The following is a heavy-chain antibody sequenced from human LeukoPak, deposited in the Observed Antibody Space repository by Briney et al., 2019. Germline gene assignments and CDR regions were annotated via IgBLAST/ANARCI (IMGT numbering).Heavy chain of an antibody. D-gene: IGHD6-19*01. V-gene: IGHV3-21*01. CDR2: ISSSSYI. CDR3: ARDPLYSSGWYAFDY. CDR1: GFTFSSYG. Sequence: GGALRLSCAASGFTFSSYGMNWVRQAPGKGLEWVSSISSSSYIYYSDSVKGRFTISRDNAKISLYLQMNSLRAEDTAVYYCARDPLYSSGWYAFDYWGQGTLVTVSS. J-gene: IGHJ4*02.